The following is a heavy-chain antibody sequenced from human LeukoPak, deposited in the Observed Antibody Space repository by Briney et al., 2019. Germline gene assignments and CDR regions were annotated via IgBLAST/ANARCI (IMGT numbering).Heavy chain of an antibody. V-gene: IGHV3-66*01. J-gene: IGHJ4*02. CDR2: THSDGTT. CDR1: GFTVSNNF. D-gene: IGHD3-10*01. CDR3: ARPSSLDGSGRYYIDY. Sequence: GGSLRLSCAVSGFTVSNNFMNWVREAPGKGLEWVSVTHSDGTTYFADSVQGRFTISRDNSKNTLYLQMNSLRDEDTAVYYCARPSSLDGSGRYYIDYWGQGTLVTVSS.